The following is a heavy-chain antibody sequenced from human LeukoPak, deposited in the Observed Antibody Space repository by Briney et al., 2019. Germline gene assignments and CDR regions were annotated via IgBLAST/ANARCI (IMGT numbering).Heavy chain of an antibody. V-gene: IGHV3-23*01. D-gene: IGHD1-26*01. J-gene: IGHJ4*02. CDR3: AKDLGRYRNNYFVD. CDR2: ISGSGGGT. Sequence: PGGSLRLSCAASGFTVSSNYMSWVRRAPEKGLEWVATISGSGGGTYYADSVKGRFTISRDDSKNTLYLQMNSLRAEDTAVYYCAKDLGRYRNNYFVDWGQGTLVTVSS. CDR1: GFTVSSNY.